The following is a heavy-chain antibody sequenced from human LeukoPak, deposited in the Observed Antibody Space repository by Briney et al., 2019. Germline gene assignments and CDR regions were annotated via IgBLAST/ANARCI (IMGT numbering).Heavy chain of an antibody. CDR3: ARDRANYSNQPDY. V-gene: IGHV4-30-2*01. D-gene: IGHD4-11*01. CDR1: GGSISSGGYY. Sequence: SSQTLSLTCTVSGGSISSGGYYWSWIRQPPGKGLEWIGYIYHSGSTYYNPSLKSRVTISVDRSKNQFSLKLSSVTAADTAVYYCARDRANYSNQPDYWGQGTLVTVSS. J-gene: IGHJ4*02. CDR2: IYHSGST.